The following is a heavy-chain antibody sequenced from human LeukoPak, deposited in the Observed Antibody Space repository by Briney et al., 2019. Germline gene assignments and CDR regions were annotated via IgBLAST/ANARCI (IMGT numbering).Heavy chain of an antibody. CDR3: AKDRFVGGDWLSLRADAFDI. V-gene: IGHV3-9*01. J-gene: IGHJ3*02. Sequence: GRSLRLSCAASGFTFDDYAMHWVRQAPGKGLEWVSGISWNSGSIGYADSVKGRFTISRDNAKNSLYLQMNSLRAEDTALYYCAKDRFVGGDWLSLRADAFDIWGQGTMVTVSS. D-gene: IGHD3-9*01. CDR2: ISWNSGSI. CDR1: GFTFDDYA.